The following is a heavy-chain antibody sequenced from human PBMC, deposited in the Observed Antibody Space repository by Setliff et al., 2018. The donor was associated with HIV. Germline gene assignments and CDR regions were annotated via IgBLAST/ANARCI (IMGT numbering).Heavy chain of an antibody. J-gene: IGHJ4*02. D-gene: IGHD2-15*01. CDR1: GYTFTGYY. CDR3: VREARGGYFDY. CDR2: INPNSGGT. Sequence: ASVKVSCKAFGYTFTGYYIHWVRQAPGQGLEWMGRINPNSGGTNHAQKFQGRVTMTRDTSTNTVYMDLSSLKSEDTAVYYCVREARGGYFDYWGQGTLVTVSS. V-gene: IGHV1-2*06.